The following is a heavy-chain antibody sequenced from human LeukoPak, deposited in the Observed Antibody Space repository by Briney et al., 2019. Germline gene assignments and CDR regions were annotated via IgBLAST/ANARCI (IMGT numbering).Heavy chain of an antibody. J-gene: IGHJ4*02. D-gene: IGHD1-1*01. CDR2: IYPGDSDT. Sequence: GESLKISWKGSGYSFTSYWIAWVRQMPGKGLEWRGIIYPGDSDTRYSPSFQGQDTISADKSLSTAYLQWSSLKASDTAVYYCARGTTVGHFAHWAQGTLVTVSS. CDR1: GYSFTSYW. CDR3: ARGTTVGHFAH. V-gene: IGHV5-51*01.